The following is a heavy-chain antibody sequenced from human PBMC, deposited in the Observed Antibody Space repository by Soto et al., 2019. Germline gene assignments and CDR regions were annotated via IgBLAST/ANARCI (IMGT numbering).Heavy chain of an antibody. V-gene: IGHV4-39*01. D-gene: IGHD3-22*01. CDR1: GGSISSSSYY. CDR3: ARRGYYDSSGYFDY. J-gene: IGHJ4*02. CDR2: IYYSGST. Sequence: SETLSLTCTVSGGSISSSSYYWGWIRQPPGKGLEWIGSIYYSGSTYYNPSLKSRVTISVDTSKNQFSLKLSSVTAADTAVYYCARRGYYDSSGYFDYWGQGTLVTVSS.